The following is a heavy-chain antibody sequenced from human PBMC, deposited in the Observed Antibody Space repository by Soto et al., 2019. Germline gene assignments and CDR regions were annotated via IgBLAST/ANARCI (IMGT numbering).Heavy chain of an antibody. V-gene: IGHV3-33*01. CDR1: GFTFSSYG. CDR3: ARAAGSGADWFDP. Sequence: QVQLVESGGGVVQPGRSLRLSCAASGFTFSSYGMHWVRQAPGKGLEWVAVIWYDGSNKYYADSVKGRFTISRDNSKNTLYVQMNSLRAEDTAVYYCARAAGSGADWFDPWGQGTLVTVSS. J-gene: IGHJ5*02. D-gene: IGHD3-10*01. CDR2: IWYDGSNK.